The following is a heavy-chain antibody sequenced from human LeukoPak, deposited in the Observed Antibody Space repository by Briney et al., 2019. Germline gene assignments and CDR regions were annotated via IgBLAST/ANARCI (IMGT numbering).Heavy chain of an antibody. D-gene: IGHD3-22*01. CDR1: GGSISSSSYY. CDR2: SYYSGST. CDR3: ARRRYYDSSGSPGWAFDI. J-gene: IGHJ3*02. V-gene: IGHV4-39*01. Sequence: SEPLSLTCTVSGGSISSSSYYWGWIRQPPGKGLEWIVSSYYSGSTYDTPSLKSQVTISVHTSKNQFSLKLSSATAADTAVYYCARRRYYDSSGSPGWAFDIWGQGTMVTVSS.